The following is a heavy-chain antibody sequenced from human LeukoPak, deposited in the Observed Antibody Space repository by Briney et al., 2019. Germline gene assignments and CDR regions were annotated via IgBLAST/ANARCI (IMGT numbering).Heavy chain of an antibody. D-gene: IGHD6-13*01. Sequence: GGSLGLSCAASGFTFSSYWMSWVRQAPGEGLEWVANIKQDGSGKYCVDSVKGRFTISRDNAKNSLYLQMNSLRAEDTALYYCARAQAAINAFDIWGQGTMVTVSS. CDR2: IKQDGSGK. CDR1: GFTFSSYW. CDR3: ARAQAAINAFDI. V-gene: IGHV3-7*03. J-gene: IGHJ3*02.